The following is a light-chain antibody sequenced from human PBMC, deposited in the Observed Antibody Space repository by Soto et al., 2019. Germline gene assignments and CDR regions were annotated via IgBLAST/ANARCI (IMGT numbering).Light chain of an antibody. CDR1: QSVSSN. J-gene: IGKJ5*01. V-gene: IGKV3-15*01. CDR3: QQYNNWPPNT. CDR2: GAF. Sequence: EILTTQSPVTLSVSPGERATLSCRASQSVSSNLAWYQQKPGQAPSLLIYGAFTRATGIPARFSGSGSGTEFTLTISSLQSEDFAVYYCQQYNNWPPNTFGQGTRLEIK.